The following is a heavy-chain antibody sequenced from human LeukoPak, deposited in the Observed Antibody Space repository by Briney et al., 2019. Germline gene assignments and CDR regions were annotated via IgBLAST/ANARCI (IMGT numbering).Heavy chain of an antibody. J-gene: IGHJ4*02. Sequence: PGGSLRLSCAASGFTFSSYAMHWVRQAPGKGLEYVSAISSNGGSTYYANSVKGRFTISRDNSKNTLYLQMGSLRAEDMAVYYCARDQGVPLRWRPLDYWGQGTLVTVSS. CDR1: GFTFSSYA. V-gene: IGHV3-64*01. D-gene: IGHD1-1*01. CDR2: ISSNGGST. CDR3: ARDQGVPLRWRPLDY.